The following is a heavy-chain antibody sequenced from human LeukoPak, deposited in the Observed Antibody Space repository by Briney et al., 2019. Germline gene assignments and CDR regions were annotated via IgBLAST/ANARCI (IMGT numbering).Heavy chain of an antibody. V-gene: IGHV3-7*04. CDR3: ARFGVPYGVDV. CDR1: GCTFSTYW. D-gene: IGHD3-16*01. Sequence: SGGSLTLSCAASGCTFSTYWLSWVRQAPGKGLEWVANIKPDGSEKDYVDSLKGRFTISRDNAKNSLYLQVNSLRAEDTAVYYCARFGVPYGVDVWGQGTTVTVSS. CDR2: IKPDGSEK. J-gene: IGHJ6*02.